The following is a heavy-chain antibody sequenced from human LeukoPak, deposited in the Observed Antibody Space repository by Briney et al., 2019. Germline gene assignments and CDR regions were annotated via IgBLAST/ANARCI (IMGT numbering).Heavy chain of an antibody. CDR2: ISGSGGST. CDR1: GFTFRNYV. Sequence: GGSLRLSCAASGFTFRNYVMTWVRQAPGKGLEWVSGISGSGGSTYYADSVKGRFTISRDNSKNTLYLQMNSLRAEDTAVYYCVKMSENTGYDWSDYWAQGTLVTVSS. V-gene: IGHV3-23*01. D-gene: IGHD3-9*01. J-gene: IGHJ4*02. CDR3: VKMSENTGYDWSDY.